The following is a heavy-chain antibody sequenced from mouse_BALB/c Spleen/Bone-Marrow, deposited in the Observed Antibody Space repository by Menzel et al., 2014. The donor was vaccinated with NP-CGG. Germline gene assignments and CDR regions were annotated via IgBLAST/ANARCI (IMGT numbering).Heavy chain of an antibody. D-gene: IGHD1-1*01. CDR3: SRDYGGTAWFAC. CDR1: GLNIKDTH. J-gene: IGHJ3*01. CDR2: IDPANGNT. Sequence: EVQLQQSGAELVKPGASVKLSCTASGLNIKDTHMHWVKQGPEQGLEWIGRIDPANGNTKYAPNFQGKATITADTSSNTAYLQLSSLTSEDTAVYYCSRDYGGTAWFACWGHGTLVTVSA. V-gene: IGHV14-3*02.